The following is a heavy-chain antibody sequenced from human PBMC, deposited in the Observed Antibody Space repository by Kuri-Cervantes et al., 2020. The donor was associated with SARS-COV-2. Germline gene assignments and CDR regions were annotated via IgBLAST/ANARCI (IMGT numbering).Heavy chain of an antibody. V-gene: IGHV3-48*02. J-gene: IGHJ3*02. Sequence: GESLKISCAASGFTFSSYSMNWVRQAPGKGLEWVSYISSSSSTIYYADSVKGRFTISRDNAKNSLYLQMNSLRDEDTAVYYCARGQVLEIVVVVAATNSDDAFDIWGQGTMVTVSS. CDR3: ARGQVLEIVVVVAATNSDDAFDI. D-gene: IGHD2-15*01. CDR2: ISSSSSTI. CDR1: GFTFSSYS.